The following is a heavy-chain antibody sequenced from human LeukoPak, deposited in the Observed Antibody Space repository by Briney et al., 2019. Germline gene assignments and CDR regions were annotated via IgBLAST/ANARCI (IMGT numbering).Heavy chain of an antibody. CDR1: GGSISSGGYY. CDR3: ARVTGATGWLDP. CDR2: IYHSGST. J-gene: IGHJ5*02. D-gene: IGHD1-20*01. Sequence: SETLSLTCTVSGGSISSGGYYWSWIRQPPGKGLEWIGYIYHSGSTYYNPSLKSRVTISVDRSKNQFSLKLSSVTAADTAVYHCARVTGATGWLDPWGQGILVTVSS. V-gene: IGHV4-30-2*01.